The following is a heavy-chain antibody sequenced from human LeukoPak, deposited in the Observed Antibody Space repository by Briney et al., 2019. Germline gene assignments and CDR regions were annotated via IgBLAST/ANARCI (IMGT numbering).Heavy chain of an antibody. CDR2: INIDGSSI. J-gene: IGHJ3*02. V-gene: IGHV3-74*01. CDR1: GSTFSKYW. Sequence: GGSLRLSCAASGSTFSKYWMHWVRQAPGKGLVWVSRINIDGSSISYADSVKGRFTISRDNAKNTLYLQMNSLRAEDTAVYYCAIRPVRGSFVGAFDIWGQGTMVTVSS. CDR3: AIRPVRGSFVGAFDI. D-gene: IGHD3-10*01.